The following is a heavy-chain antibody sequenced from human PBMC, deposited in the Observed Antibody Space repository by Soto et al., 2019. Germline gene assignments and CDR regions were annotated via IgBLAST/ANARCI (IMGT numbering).Heavy chain of an antibody. CDR1: GYGFTSYW. CDR3: ARQDGYYRSYYYGLDF. V-gene: IGHV5-51*01. D-gene: IGHD1-26*01. J-gene: IGHJ6*02. CDR2: IYPDDSNT. Sequence: VESLALSCKASGYGFTSYWIGWVRQLPGEGLEWMGVIYPDDSNTIYSPSFQGQVTISADKSITTAYLHWRSLRASDTAMYYCARQDGYYRSYYYGLDFWGQGTTVTVSS.